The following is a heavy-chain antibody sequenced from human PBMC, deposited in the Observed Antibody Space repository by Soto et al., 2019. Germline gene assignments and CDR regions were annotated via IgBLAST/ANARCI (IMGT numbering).Heavy chain of an antibody. CDR3: TRAGYYDSSAGDAFDI. CDR1: GFTFSGSA. J-gene: IGHJ3*02. V-gene: IGHV3-73*01. CDR2: IRNKANSYAT. Sequence: PGGSLRLSCAASGFTFSGSAMHWVRQASGKGLEWVGRIRNKANSYATAYAASVKGRFTISRDDSKNTAYLQMNSLKTEDTAVYYCTRAGYYDSSAGDAFDIWGQGTMVAVSS. D-gene: IGHD3-22*01.